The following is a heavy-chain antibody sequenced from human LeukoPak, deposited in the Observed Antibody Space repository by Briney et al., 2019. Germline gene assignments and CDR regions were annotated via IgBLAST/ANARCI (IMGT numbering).Heavy chain of an antibody. V-gene: IGHV4-59*05. D-gene: IGHD2/OR15-2a*01. CDR2: IYYSGST. J-gene: IGHJ4*02. Sequence: SETLSLTCTVSGGSISSYYWSWIRQPAGKGLEWIGSIYYSGSTYYNPSLKSRVTISVDTSKNQFSLKLSSVTAADTAVYYCARPLVSHDYFPFDYWGQGTLVTVSS. CDR3: ARPLVSHDYFPFDY. CDR1: GGSISSYY.